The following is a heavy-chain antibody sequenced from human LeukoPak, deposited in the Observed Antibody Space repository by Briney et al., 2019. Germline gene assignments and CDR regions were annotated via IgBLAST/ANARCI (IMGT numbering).Heavy chain of an antibody. V-gene: IGHV3-30*02. CDR2: IRYDGSNK. J-gene: IGHJ3*02. Sequence: GGSLRLSCAASGFTFSSYGMHWVCQAPGKGLEWVAFIRYDGSNKYYADSVKGRFTISRDNSKNTLYLQMNSLRAEDTAVYYCAKDRVTRGYSYGTDAFDIWGQGTMVTVSS. CDR1: GFTFSSYG. D-gene: IGHD5-18*01. CDR3: AKDRVTRGYSYGTDAFDI.